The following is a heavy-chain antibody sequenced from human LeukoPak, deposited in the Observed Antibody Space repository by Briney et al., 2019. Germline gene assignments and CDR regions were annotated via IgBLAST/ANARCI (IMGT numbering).Heavy chain of an antibody. CDR3: ARDRWAARANVNWFDP. J-gene: IGHJ5*02. CDR1: GGTFSSYA. V-gene: IGHV1-69*05. Sequence: SVKVSCKASGGTFSSYAISWVRQAPGQGLEWMGRIIPIFGTANYAQKFQGRVTITTDESTSTAYMELSSLRSEDTAVYYCARDRWAARANVNWFDPWGQGTLVAVSS. D-gene: IGHD5-18*01. CDR2: IIPIFGTA.